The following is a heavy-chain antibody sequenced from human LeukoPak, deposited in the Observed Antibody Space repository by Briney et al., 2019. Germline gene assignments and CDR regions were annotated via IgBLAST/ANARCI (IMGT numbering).Heavy chain of an antibody. V-gene: IGHV3-23*01. Sequence: GGSLRLSCAASGFTFSSYAMSWVRQAPGKGLEWVSAISGSGGSTYYADSVKGRFTISRDNSKNTLYLQMNSLRAEDTAVYYCAKRRYFDWLLSPDYWGQGTLVTVSS. J-gene: IGHJ4*02. CDR2: ISGSGGST. D-gene: IGHD3-9*01. CDR1: GFTFSSYA. CDR3: AKRRYFDWLLSPDY.